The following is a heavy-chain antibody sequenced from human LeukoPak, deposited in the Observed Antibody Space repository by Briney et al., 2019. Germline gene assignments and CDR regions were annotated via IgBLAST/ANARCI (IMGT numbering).Heavy chain of an antibody. Sequence: GGSLRLSCAASGFTFSSYSMSWVRQAPGKGLEWVSSISSSSSYIYYADSVKGRFTISRDNAKNSLYLQMNSLRAEDTAVYYCAKALYYYGSGSPLGSWGQGTLVTVSS. CDR2: ISSSSSYI. J-gene: IGHJ4*02. D-gene: IGHD3-10*01. CDR1: GFTFSSYS. V-gene: IGHV3-21*01. CDR3: AKALYYYGSGSPLGS.